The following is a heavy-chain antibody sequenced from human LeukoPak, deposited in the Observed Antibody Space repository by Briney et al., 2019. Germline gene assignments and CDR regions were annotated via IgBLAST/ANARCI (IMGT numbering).Heavy chain of an antibody. Sequence: SETLSLTCTVSGGSVSSNNYYWSWIRQPPGRGLEGIGYIYYSGTTRYNPSLRSRVTISVDTSKNQFSLILTPVTAADTAAYYCARATPGFSSAWFSNWFDPWGQGALVTVSS. CDR2: IYYSGTT. CDR3: ARATPGFSSAWFSNWFDP. J-gene: IGHJ5*02. D-gene: IGHD6-19*01. V-gene: IGHV4-61*01. CDR1: GGSVSSNNYY.